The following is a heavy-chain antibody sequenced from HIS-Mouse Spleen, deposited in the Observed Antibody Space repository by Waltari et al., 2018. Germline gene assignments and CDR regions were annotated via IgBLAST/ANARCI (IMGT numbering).Heavy chain of an antibody. D-gene: IGHD6-19*01. CDR1: GFTFRSYA. CDR2: ISYDGSNK. Sequence: QVQLVESGGGVVQPGRSLRLSCAASGFTFRSYALPWVGRAPGKGLEWVAVISYDGSNKYYADSVKGRFTISRDNSKNTLYLQMNSLRAEDTAVYYCAREGYSSGRYEDYWGQGTLVTVSS. J-gene: IGHJ4*02. CDR3: AREGYSSGRYEDY. V-gene: IGHV3-30-3*01.